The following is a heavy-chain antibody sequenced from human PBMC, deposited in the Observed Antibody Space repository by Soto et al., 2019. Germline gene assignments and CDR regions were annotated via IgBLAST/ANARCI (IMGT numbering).Heavy chain of an antibody. J-gene: IGHJ4*02. V-gene: IGHV3-48*02. D-gene: IGHD5-18*01. CDR3: ARWDGYGLDD. CDR1: GFTFSSYS. Sequence: EVQLVESGGGLVQPGGSLRLSCAASGFTFSSYSMNWVRQAPGKGLEWVSYISRSSSTVYNADSVKGRFTISRDNAKNSLYLQMNSLRDEDTAVYYCARWDGYGLDDWGQGTLVTVSS. CDR2: ISRSSSTV.